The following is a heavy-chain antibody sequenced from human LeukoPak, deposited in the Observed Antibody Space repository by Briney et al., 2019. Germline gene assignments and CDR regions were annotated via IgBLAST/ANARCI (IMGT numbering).Heavy chain of an antibody. D-gene: IGHD4-17*01. CDR3: TKDLSALQWAGDETTVTEGY. V-gene: IGHV3-23*01. J-gene: IGHJ4*02. CDR2: ITNCGTT. CDR1: GFTFSSYA. Sequence: PGGSLRLSWTASGFTFSSYAMNWVRQAPGKGLDWVSVITNCGTTYYSDSVKGRFTNPRDHSKSTLFLQMNSLRAEDTAIYYCTKDLSALQWAGDETTVTEGYWGQGTLVTVSS.